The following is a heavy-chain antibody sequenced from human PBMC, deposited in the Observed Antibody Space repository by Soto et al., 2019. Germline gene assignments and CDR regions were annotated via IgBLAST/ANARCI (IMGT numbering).Heavy chain of an antibody. J-gene: IGHJ4*02. D-gene: IGHD6-13*01. CDR3: AKDLQHSSSWANYFDY. Sequence: GGSLRLSCAASGFTFSSYAMSWVRQAPGKGLEWVSAISGSGGSTYYADSVKGRFTISRDNSKNTLYLQMNSLRAEDTAVYYCAKDLQHSSSWANYFDYWGQGTLVTVSS. CDR1: GFTFSSYA. CDR2: ISGSGGST. V-gene: IGHV3-23*01.